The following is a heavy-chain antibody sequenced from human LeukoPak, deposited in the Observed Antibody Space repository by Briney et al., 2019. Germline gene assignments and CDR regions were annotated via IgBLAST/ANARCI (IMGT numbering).Heavy chain of an antibody. CDR1: GYTFTGYY. V-gene: IGHV1-2*02. CDR2: INPNSGGT. D-gene: IGHD2-21*02. CDR3: AREGSYCVGGDCYSFDF. Sequence: ASVKVSCKASGYTFTGYYIHWVRQAPGQGLEWMGWINPNSGGTNYSQKFQGRVTMTRDTSINTAYMDLTSLRSDDTAVYYCAREGSYCVGGDCYSFDFWGQGTLITVSS. J-gene: IGHJ4*02.